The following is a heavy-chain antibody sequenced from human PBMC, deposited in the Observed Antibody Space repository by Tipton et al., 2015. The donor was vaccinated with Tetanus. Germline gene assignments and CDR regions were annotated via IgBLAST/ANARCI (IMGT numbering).Heavy chain of an antibody. Sequence: TLSLTCTVYGDSVSGYYWSWIRQPPGKGLEWVGYVYYTGDTNYNPSLKSRVTISMDRSENQISLKMTSVTAADTAVYYCAGVTAQPTGLYLEQWGQGTLFTVSS. V-gene: IGHV4-59*02. J-gene: IGHJ1*01. CDR2: VYYTGDT. CDR3: AGVTAQPTGLYLEQ. CDR1: GDSVSGYY. D-gene: IGHD2-8*02.